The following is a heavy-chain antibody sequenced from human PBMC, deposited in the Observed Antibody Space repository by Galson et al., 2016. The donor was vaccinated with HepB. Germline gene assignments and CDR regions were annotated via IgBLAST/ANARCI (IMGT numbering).Heavy chain of an antibody. Sequence: SLRLSCAASGFTFDDYAMSWVRQVPGKGLEWVSGLNWNGGRTGYVDSVKGRFNISRDNAKNSLYLQMNSLRVEDTARYYCARGGYCSSTRCQDNYYYYGMDVWGQGTTVTVSS. CDR1: GFTFDDYA. J-gene: IGHJ6*02. CDR3: ARGGYCSSTRCQDNYYYYGMDV. V-gene: IGHV3-20*04. CDR2: LNWNGGRT. D-gene: IGHD2-2*01.